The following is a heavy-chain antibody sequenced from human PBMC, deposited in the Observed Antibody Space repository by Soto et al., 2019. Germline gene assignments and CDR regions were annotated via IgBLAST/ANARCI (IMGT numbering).Heavy chain of an antibody. Sequence: PSQTLSLTFAISGDSVSSNSSAWNWIRQSPSRGLEWLGRTYYRSKWYNDYAVSVKSRITINPDTSKNQFSLQLNSVTPEDTAVYYCARGESITIFGVVSNWFDPWGPGPLVTVSS. V-gene: IGHV6-1*01. CDR3: ARGESITIFGVVSNWFDP. CDR2: TYYRSKWYN. D-gene: IGHD3-3*01. CDR1: GDSVSSNSSA. J-gene: IGHJ5*02.